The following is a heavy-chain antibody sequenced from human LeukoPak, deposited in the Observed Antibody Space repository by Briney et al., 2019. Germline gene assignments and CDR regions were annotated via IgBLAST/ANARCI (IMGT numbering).Heavy chain of an antibody. CDR2: NSAYNGKT. CDR1: GYPFTSYG. J-gene: IGHJ4*02. CDR3: AREGCDSRGYLGRGVCY. V-gene: IGHV1-18*01. Sequence: ASVKVSCKASGYPFTSYGISWVRQAPGQVREGLGWNSAYNGKTNYAQKLQGRVTMTTDTSTSTAYMELRSVRSDDTAVYYCAREGCDSRGYLGRGVCYWGQGTLVTVSS. D-gene: IGHD3-22*01.